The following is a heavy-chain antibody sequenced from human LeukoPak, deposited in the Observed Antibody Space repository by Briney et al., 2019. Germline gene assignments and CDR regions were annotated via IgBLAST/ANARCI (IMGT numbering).Heavy chain of an antibody. CDR1: GGSISSYY. J-gene: IGHJ4*02. V-gene: IGHV4-59*01. D-gene: IGHD3-3*01. Sequence: SETLSLTCTVSGGSISSYYWSWIRQPPGKGLEWTGYIYYSGSTNYNPSLKSRVTISVDTSKNQFSLKLSSVTAADTAVYYCARGARGDFWSGYTIDYWGQGTLVTVSS. CDR2: IYYSGST. CDR3: ARGARGDFWSGYTIDY.